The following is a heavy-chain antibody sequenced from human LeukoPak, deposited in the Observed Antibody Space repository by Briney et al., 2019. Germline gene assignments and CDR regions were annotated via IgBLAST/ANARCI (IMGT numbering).Heavy chain of an antibody. CDR3: ARDLCHGGSCFHFDS. V-gene: IGHV1-2*02. Sequence: ASVKVSCKASGYTFTDYYVHWVRQAPGKGLEWLGWINPDSGATNFAQRFQGRVTMTRDTSVNTAHMELNNLRSDDTAVYYCARDLCHGGSCFHFDSWGQGTLVTVPS. J-gene: IGHJ4*02. CDR2: INPDSGAT. CDR1: GYTFTDYY. D-gene: IGHD2-15*01.